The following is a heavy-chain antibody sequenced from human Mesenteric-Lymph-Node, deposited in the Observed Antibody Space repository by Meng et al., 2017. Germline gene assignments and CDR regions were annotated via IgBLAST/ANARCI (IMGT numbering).Heavy chain of an antibody. CDR2: ISYDGSNK. D-gene: IGHD5-12*01. Sequence: GESLKISCAASGFTFSSYAMHWVRQAPGKGLEWVAVISYDGSNKYYADSVKGRFTISRDNSKNTLYMQMNSLRVEDTAVYYCANGYSPDYWGQGTLVTVSS. J-gene: IGHJ4*02. V-gene: IGHV3-30*04. CDR3: ANGYSPDY. CDR1: GFTFSSYA.